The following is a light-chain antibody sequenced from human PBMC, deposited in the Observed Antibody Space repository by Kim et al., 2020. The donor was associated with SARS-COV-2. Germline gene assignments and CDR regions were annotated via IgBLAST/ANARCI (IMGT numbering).Light chain of an antibody. Sequence: ASVGDRVTSTCRASQSISSWLAWYQQKPGKAPKLLIYKASTLESGVPSRFSGSGSGTEFTLTFSSLQPDDFATYYCQQFNSYPWTFGQGTKVDIK. CDR1: QSISSW. J-gene: IGKJ1*01. CDR2: KAS. CDR3: QQFNSYPWT. V-gene: IGKV1-5*03.